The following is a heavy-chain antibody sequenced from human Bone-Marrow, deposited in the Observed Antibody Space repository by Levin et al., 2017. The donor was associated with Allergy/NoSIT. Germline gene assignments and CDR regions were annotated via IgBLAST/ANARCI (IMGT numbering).Heavy chain of an antibody. Sequence: SQTLSLTCSVSGGSFSGYFWSWVRQAPGKELEWIAFIRYSGTTFYNPSLESRATISVDTSDNQFSLRLTSVTAADTAVYYYAREVRDGWLFMYFDYWGQGTLVTVSS. V-gene: IGHV4-59*01. CDR2: IRYSGTT. CDR3: AREVRDGWLFMYFDY. D-gene: IGHD5-24*01. CDR1: GGSFSGYF. J-gene: IGHJ4*02.